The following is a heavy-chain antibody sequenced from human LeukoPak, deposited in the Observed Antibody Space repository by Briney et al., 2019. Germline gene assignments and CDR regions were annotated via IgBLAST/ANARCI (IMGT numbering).Heavy chain of an antibody. V-gene: IGHV4-31*03. CDR3: ARGLRYCSSTSCYQYWFDP. CDR2: IYYSGST. CDR1: GGSISSGGYY. D-gene: IGHD2-2*01. J-gene: IGHJ5*02. Sequence: SQTLSLTCTVSGGSISSGGYYWSWIRQPPGKGLEWLGYIYYSGSTYYNPSLKSRVTISVDTSKNQFSLKLSSVTAADTAVYYCARGLRYCSSTSCYQYWFDPWGQGTLVTVSS.